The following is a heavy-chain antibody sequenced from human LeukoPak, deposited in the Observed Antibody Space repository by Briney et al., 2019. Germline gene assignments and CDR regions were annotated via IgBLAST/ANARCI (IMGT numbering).Heavy chain of an antibody. Sequence: PSETLSLTCTVSGGSISSYYWSWIRQPPGKGLEWIGYIYYSGSTNYNPSLKSRVTISVDTSKNQFSLKLSSVTAADTAVYYCARGGAYYYDSSGYLFDYWGQGTLVTVSS. V-gene: IGHV4-59*12. CDR2: IYYSGST. CDR1: GGSISSYY. D-gene: IGHD3-22*01. J-gene: IGHJ4*02. CDR3: ARGGAYYYDSSGYLFDY.